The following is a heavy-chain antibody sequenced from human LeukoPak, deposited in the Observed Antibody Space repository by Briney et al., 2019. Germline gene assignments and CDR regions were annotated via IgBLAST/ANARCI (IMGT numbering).Heavy chain of an antibody. CDR2: IYYSGST. CDR1: GGSISSHY. V-gene: IGHV4-59*11. CDR3: ARDGYNYYFDY. D-gene: IGHD5-24*01. J-gene: IGHJ4*02. Sequence: PSGTLSLTCTVSGGSISSHYWSWIRQPPGKGLEWIGFIYYSGSTNYNPSLKSRVTISVDTSKNQFSLQLTSVTAADTAVYYCARDGYNYYFDYWGQGTLVTVSS.